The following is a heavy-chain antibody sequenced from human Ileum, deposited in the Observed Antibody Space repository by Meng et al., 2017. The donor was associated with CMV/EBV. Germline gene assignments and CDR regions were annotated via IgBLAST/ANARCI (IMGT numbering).Heavy chain of an antibody. CDR3: ARNVGFYSSQIAY. V-gene: IGHV4-39*07. CDR2: VYYSGTT. Sequence: QLQLKCAGPGLVNPSKTLSPPCTAPGGSPTSSTYYWGWIRQPPGKGLEWIGSVYYSGTTYYNPSLKSRVNMSIDTSKNRFSLKLSSATAADTAVYYCARNVGFYSSQIAYWGQGALVTVSS. D-gene: IGHD3-3*01. CDR1: GGSPTSSTYY. J-gene: IGHJ4*02.